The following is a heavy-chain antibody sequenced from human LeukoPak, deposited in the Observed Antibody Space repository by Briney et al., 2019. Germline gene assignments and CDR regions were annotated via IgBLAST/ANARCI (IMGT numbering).Heavy chain of an antibody. CDR2: ISSSGNTI. CDR1: RFTFSDYH. V-gene: IGHV3-11*01. D-gene: IGHD3-22*01. CDR3: ARLGSGYSLDY. Sequence: PGGSLRLSCAASRFTFSDYHMSWIRQAPGKGLEWISYISSSGNTIYYADSVKGRFTISRDNAKISLYLQMNSLRAEDTAVYYCARLGSGYSLDYWGQGTLVTVSS. J-gene: IGHJ4*02.